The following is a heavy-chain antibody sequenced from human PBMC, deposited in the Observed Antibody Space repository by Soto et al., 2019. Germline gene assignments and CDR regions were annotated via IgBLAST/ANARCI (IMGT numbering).Heavy chain of an antibody. Sequence: QVQLQQWGAGLLKPSETLSLTCAVYGGSFSGYSWIWIRQPPGKGLEWIGEINHSRSSNYNPSLESRVTISLDTSKNQFSLKLSSVTAADTAVYYCARGEPPYGDYVGHWGQGTLVTVSS. V-gene: IGHV4-34*01. D-gene: IGHD4-17*01. CDR2: INHSRSS. J-gene: IGHJ4*02. CDR1: GGSFSGYS. CDR3: ARGEPPYGDYVGH.